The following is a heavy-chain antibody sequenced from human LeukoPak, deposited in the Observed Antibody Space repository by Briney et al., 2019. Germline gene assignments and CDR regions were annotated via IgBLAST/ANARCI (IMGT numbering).Heavy chain of an antibody. V-gene: IGHV1-2*02. CDR2: INPNSGGT. J-gene: IGHJ5*02. Sequence: ASVKVSCKASGYTFTGYYMHWVRQAPGQGLEWMGWINPNSGGTNYAQKFQGRVTMTRDTSITIAYMELSRLRSDDTAVYYCAKGYSPRDWLDPWGQGTLVTVSS. CDR1: GYTFTGYY. D-gene: IGHD6-13*01. CDR3: AKGYSPRDWLDP.